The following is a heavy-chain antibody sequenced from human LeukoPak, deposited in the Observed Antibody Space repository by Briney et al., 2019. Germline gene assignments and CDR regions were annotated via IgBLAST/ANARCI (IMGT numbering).Heavy chain of an antibody. CDR1: GFTFSSYA. CDR2: ISGSGGST. D-gene: IGHD3-22*01. J-gene: IGHJ5*02. V-gene: IGHV3-23*01. Sequence: GGSLRLSCAASGFTFSSYAMSWVRQAPGKGLEWVSAISGSGGSTYYADSVKGRFTISRDNSKNTLYLQMNSLRAEDTAVYYCAKDRSPHYYDSSGYAGNWFDPWGQGTLVTVSS. CDR3: AKDRSPHYYDSSGYAGNWFDP.